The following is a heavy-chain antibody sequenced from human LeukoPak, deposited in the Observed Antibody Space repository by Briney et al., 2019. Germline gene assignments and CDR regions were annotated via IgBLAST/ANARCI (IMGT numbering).Heavy chain of an antibody. J-gene: IGHJ4*02. CDR2: FDPEDGET. V-gene: IGHV1-24*01. CDR3: ATCPLGGSGYYPY. CDR1: GYTLTESS. Sequence: ASVTVSCTVSGYTLTESSMHWVRQAPGKGLEWMGGFDPEDGETIYAQKFQGRVTMTEDTSTDTAYMELSSLRSEDTAVYYCATCPLGGSGYYPYWGQGTLVTVSS. D-gene: IGHD3-22*01.